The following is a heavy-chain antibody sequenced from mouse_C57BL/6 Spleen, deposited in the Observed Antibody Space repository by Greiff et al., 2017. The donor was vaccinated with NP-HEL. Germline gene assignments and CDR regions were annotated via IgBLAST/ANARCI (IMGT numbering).Heavy chain of an antibody. J-gene: IGHJ2*01. V-gene: IGHV1-54*01. CDR3: ARSERREYYFDY. Sequence: QVQLQQSGAELVRPGTSVKVSCKASGYAFTNYLIEWVKQRPGQGLEWIGVINPGSGGTNYNEKFKGKATLTADKSSSTAYMQLSSLTSEDSAVYFCARSERREYYFDYWGQGTTLTVSS. CDR1: GYAFTNYL. CDR2: INPGSGGT.